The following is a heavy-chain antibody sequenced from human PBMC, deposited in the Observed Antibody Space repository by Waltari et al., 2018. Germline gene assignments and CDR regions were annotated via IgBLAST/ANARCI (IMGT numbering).Heavy chain of an antibody. CDR1: GGSISSSSYY. D-gene: IGHD6-13*01. CDR2: IYYSGST. V-gene: IGHV4-39*07. CDR3: ARLSIAAADTRPEGRGD. J-gene: IGHJ4*02. Sequence: QLQLQESGPGLVKPSETLSLTCTVSGGSISSSSYYWGWIRQPPGKGLEWIGSIYYSGSTYYNPSLKSRVTISVDTSKNQFSLKLSSVTAADTAVYYCARLSIAAADTRPEGRGDWGQGTLVTVSS.